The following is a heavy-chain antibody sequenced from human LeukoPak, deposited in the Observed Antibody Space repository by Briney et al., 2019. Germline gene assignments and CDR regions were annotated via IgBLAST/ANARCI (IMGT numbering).Heavy chain of an antibody. CDR3: ARWDGDPRYHYIDV. J-gene: IGHJ6*03. V-gene: IGHV5-51*01. CDR2: IYPGDSET. Sequence: GESLKISCKGSGYTFTNYWIGWVRQMPGKGLEWMGLIYPGDSETRYSPSFQGHVTFSADKSINTAYLQWSSLKASDTAMYYCARWDGDPRYHYIDVWGKGTTVTVSS. D-gene: IGHD4-17*01. CDR1: GYTFTNYW.